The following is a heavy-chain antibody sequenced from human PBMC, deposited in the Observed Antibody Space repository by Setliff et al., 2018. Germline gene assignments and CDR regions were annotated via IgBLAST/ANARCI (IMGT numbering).Heavy chain of an antibody. CDR2: ISAYTGNT. V-gene: IGHV1-18*01. Sequence: ASVKVSCKASGYTFSHSGITWVRQAPGQGLEWMGWISAYTGNTNYAPKLQGRVTMTTDTSTSTAYMELRSLGSDDTAVYYCSRLVRYCTRTTCQRLSGGEFWGQGTLVTVSS. CDR3: SRLVRYCTRTTCQRLSGGEF. CDR1: GYTFSHSG. D-gene: IGHD2-8*01. J-gene: IGHJ4*02.